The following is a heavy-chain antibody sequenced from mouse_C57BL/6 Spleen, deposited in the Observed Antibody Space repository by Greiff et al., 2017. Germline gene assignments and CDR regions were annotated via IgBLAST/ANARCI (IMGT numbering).Heavy chain of an antibody. D-gene: IGHD1-1*01. V-gene: IGHV8-12*01. CDR3: ARSGGSGIDWFAY. CDR2: IYWDDDK. CDR1: GFSLSTSGMG. J-gene: IGHJ3*01. Sequence: QVTLKESGPGILQSSQTLSLTCSFSGFSLSTSGMGVSWIRQPSGKGLEWLAHIYWDDDKRYNPSLKSRLTISKGTSRNQVFLKITSVDTADTATYYCARSGGSGIDWFAYWGQGTLVTVSA.